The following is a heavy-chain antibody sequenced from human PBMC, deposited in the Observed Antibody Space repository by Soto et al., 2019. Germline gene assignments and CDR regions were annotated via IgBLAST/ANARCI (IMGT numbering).Heavy chain of an antibody. J-gene: IGHJ4*02. Sequence: GGSLRLSCAASGFTFSSYAMHWVRQAPGKGLEWVAVISYDGSNKYYADSVKGRFTISRDNSKNTLYLQMNSLRAEDTAVYYCARVGGEVIQLWSYFDYWGQGTLVTVSS. CDR2: ISYDGSNK. CDR3: ARVGGEVIQLWSYFDY. CDR1: GFTFSSYA. V-gene: IGHV3-30-3*01. D-gene: IGHD5-18*01.